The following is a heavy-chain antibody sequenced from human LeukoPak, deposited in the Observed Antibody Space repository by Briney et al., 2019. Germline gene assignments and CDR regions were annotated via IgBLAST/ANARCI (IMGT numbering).Heavy chain of an antibody. CDR1: GFTFSSYA. V-gene: IGHV3-30-3*01. CDR2: ISYDGSNK. D-gene: IGHD1-7*01. Sequence: GRSLRLSCAASGFTFSSYAMHWVRQAPGKGLEWVAVISYDGSNKYYADSVKGRFTISRDNSKNTLYLQTNSLRAEDTAVYYCARDKTGTTFPDYWGQGTLVTVSS. CDR3: ARDKTGTTFPDY. J-gene: IGHJ4*02.